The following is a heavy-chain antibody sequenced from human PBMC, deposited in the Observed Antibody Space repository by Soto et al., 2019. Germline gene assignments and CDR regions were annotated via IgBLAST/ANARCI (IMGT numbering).Heavy chain of an antibody. Sequence: PGESLKISCVTSGYNFTTYWVAWARQMPGKGLECVGIFYPGDSDATYGPSFLSQVTISADRSISTAYLQWSSLKASDTAMYFCARGGKGGSHFYAMGVWGQGTTVTVSS. D-gene: IGHD1-26*01. CDR2: FYPGDSDA. J-gene: IGHJ6*02. CDR3: ARGGKGGSHFYAMGV. V-gene: IGHV5-51*01. CDR1: GYNFTTYW.